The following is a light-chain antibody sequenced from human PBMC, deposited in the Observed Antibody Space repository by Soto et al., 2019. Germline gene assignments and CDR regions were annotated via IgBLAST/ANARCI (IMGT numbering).Light chain of an antibody. Sequence: NFMLTQPHSVSESPGKTVTISCTRSSGSIASNYVQWYQQRPGSAPTTVIYEDNHRPSGVPDRFSGSIDSSSNSASLTISGLKTEDEADDYCQSYDSSNSYVVFGGGTKLTVL. CDR1: SGSIASNY. J-gene: IGLJ2*01. CDR3: QSYDSSNSYVV. CDR2: EDN. V-gene: IGLV6-57*04.